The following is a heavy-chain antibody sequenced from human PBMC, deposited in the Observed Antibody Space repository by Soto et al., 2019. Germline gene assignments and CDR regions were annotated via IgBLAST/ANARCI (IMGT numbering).Heavy chain of an antibody. D-gene: IGHD3-10*01. Sequence: GGSLRLSCAASGFTFSSYGMHWVRQAPGKGLEWVAVIWYDGSNKYYADSVKGRFTISRDNSKNTLYLQMNSLRAEDTAVYYCARAPPAGYYGSGSYYYYYYGMDVWGQGTTVTVSS. CDR2: IWYDGSNK. V-gene: IGHV3-33*01. J-gene: IGHJ6*02. CDR1: GFTFSSYG. CDR3: ARAPPAGYYGSGSYYYYYYGMDV.